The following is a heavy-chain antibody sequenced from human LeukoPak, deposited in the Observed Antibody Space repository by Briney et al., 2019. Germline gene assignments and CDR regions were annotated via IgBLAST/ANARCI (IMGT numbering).Heavy chain of an antibody. CDR3: TLPFNYYGDYDPSTFDY. Sequence: GGSLRLSCAASGFTFSSYAMSWVRQAPGKGLEWVSAISGSGGGTYYADSVKGRFTISRDNSKNTLYLQMNSLRAEDTAVYYCTLPFNYYGDYDPSTFDYWGQGTLVTVSS. CDR2: ISGSGGGT. V-gene: IGHV3-23*01. CDR1: GFTFSSYA. J-gene: IGHJ4*02. D-gene: IGHD4-17*01.